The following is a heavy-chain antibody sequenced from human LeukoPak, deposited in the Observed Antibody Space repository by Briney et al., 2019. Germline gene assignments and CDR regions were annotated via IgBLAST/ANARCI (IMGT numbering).Heavy chain of an antibody. J-gene: IGHJ4*02. CDR2: ISYDGSNK. CDR3: AKELAAAGTVFDY. D-gene: IGHD6-13*01. V-gene: IGHV3-30*18. Sequence: GRSLRLSCAASGFTFSSYGMHWVRQAPGKGLEWVAVISYDGSNKYYADSVKGRFTISRDNSKNTLYLQMNSLRAEDTAVYYCAKELAAAGTVFDYWGQGTLVTVSS. CDR1: GFTFSSYG.